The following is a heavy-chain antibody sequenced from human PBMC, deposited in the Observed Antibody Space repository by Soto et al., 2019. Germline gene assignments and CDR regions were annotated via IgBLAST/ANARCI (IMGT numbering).Heavy chain of an antibody. CDR3: TRHGSGDYFLFDP. D-gene: IGHD4-17*01. Sequence: PGGSLRLSCAASGFTFSSYGMHWVRQAPGKGLVWVARASPDGTSTSYADSVKGRFTISRDKAKNTLYMQMNSLRDEDTAVYYCTRHGSGDYFLFDPWGQGTLVTLSS. J-gene: IGHJ5*02. CDR1: GFTFSSYG. V-gene: IGHV3-74*01. CDR2: ASPDGTST.